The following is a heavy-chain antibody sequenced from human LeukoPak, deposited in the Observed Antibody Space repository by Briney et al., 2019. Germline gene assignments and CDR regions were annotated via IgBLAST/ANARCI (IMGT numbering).Heavy chain of an antibody. CDR2: IRSKAYGGTT. J-gene: IGHJ4*02. V-gene: IGHV3-49*04. D-gene: IGHD6-19*01. CDR3: TREGIDSSGWYADY. CDR1: GFTFGDYA. Sequence: GGSLRLSCTASGFTFGDYAMSWVRQAPGKGLEWVGFIRSKAYGGTTEYTASVKGRFTISRDDSKSIAYLQMNSLKTEDTAVYYCTREGIDSSGWYADYWGQGTLVTVSS.